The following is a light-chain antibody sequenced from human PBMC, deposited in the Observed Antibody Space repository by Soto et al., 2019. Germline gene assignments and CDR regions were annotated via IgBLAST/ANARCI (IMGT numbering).Light chain of an antibody. CDR2: GAS. V-gene: IGKV3-15*01. J-gene: IGKJ5*01. CDR1: QGIGDT. CDR3: QQFNSYPIT. Sequence: EVVLTQSPATLYVSPGEGVTLSCRASQGIGDTLAWYQHKPGQTPRLLIYGASTRATGIPARFSGSGSGTELTLTINSLQSEDFETYYCQQFNSYPITFGQGTRLDIK.